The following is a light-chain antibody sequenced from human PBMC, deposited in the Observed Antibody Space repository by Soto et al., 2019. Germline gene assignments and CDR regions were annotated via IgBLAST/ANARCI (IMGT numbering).Light chain of an antibody. V-gene: IGKV3-11*01. CDR3: QQRKNWPPIT. CDR2: DSS. CDR1: QNVDKF. J-gene: IGKJ5*01. Sequence: EIELTQSPATLSLSPGESATLSCRASQNVDKFLAWYQQRPGQPPRLLIFDSSTRATGVPVRFSGSGSGTVFTVTIGSLEPEDSAVYYCQQRKNWPPITFGQGTRLEI.